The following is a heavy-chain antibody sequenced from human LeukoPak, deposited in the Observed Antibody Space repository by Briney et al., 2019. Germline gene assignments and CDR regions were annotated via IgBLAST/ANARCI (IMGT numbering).Heavy chain of an antibody. CDR3: ARALAYDSSGYYFDY. V-gene: IGHV3-74*01. CDR2: INSDGSST. D-gene: IGHD3-22*01. J-gene: IGHJ4*02. CDR1: GFTFSSYW. Sequence: GGSLRLSCAASGFTFSSYWMHWVRQAPEKGLVWVSRINSDGSSTSYADSVKGRFTISRDNAKNTLYLQMNSLRAEDTAVYYCARALAYDSSGYYFDYWGQGTLVTVSS.